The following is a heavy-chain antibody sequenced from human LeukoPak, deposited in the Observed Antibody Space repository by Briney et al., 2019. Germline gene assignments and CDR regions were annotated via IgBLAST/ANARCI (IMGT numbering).Heavy chain of an antibody. V-gene: IGHV3-48*04. CDR3: ASVVPRGGYSYGYNYFDY. CDR1: GFTFNTYS. Sequence: PGGSLRLSCAASGFTFNTYSMNWVRQAPGKGLEWVSYISPTSSTIYYTDSVKGRFTVSRDNGRNTLHLQMNYLRAEDTAVYYCASVVPRGGYSYGYNYFDYWGQGTLVTVSS. CDR2: ISPTSSTI. J-gene: IGHJ4*02. D-gene: IGHD5-18*01.